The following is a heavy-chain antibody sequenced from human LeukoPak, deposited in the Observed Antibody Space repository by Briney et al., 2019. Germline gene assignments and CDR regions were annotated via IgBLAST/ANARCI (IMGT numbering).Heavy chain of an antibody. J-gene: IGHJ4*02. CDR3: AKACIAAAGTTNYFDY. CDR1: GFTFDDYA. Sequence: PGRSLRLSCAASGFTFDDYAMHWVRQAPGKSLEWVSGISWNSGSIGYADSVKGRFTISRDNAKNSLYLQMNSLRAEDTALYYCAKACIAAAGTTNYFDYWGQGTLVTVSS. D-gene: IGHD6-13*01. V-gene: IGHV3-9*01. CDR2: ISWNSGSI.